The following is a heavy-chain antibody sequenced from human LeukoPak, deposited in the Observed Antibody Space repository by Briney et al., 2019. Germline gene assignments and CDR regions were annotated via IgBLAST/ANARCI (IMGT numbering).Heavy chain of an antibody. J-gene: IGHJ4*02. CDR2: IIPIFGTA. D-gene: IGHD2-2*01. CDR1: GGTFSSYA. CDR3: ASFYCSSTSCLHYFDY. Sequence: GASVKVSCKASGGTFSSYAISWVRQAPGQGLEWMGGIIPIFGTANYAQKFQGRVTITADESTSTAYMELSSLRSEDTAVYYCASFYCSSTSCLHYFDYWGQGTLVTVSS. V-gene: IGHV1-69*13.